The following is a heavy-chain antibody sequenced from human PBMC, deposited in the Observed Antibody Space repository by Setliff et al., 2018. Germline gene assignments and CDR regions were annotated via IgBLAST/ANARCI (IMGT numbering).Heavy chain of an antibody. Sequence: ETLSLTCRVSGGSISSGNYYWGLIRQPPGKGLEWVATIYCSGSTYSNPSLKSRLIISVDAPDNQFSVKLSSVTAADTAVYYCARGITSVSWTPRYWGRGTLVTVSS. J-gene: IGHJ4*02. D-gene: IGHD3-10*01. CDR2: IYCSGST. CDR3: ARGITSVSWTPRY. V-gene: IGHV4-39*01. CDR1: GGSISSGNYY.